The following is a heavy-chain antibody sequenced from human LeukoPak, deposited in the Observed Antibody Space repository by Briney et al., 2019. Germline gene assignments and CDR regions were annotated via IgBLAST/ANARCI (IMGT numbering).Heavy chain of an antibody. CDR2: INPSGGST. CDR3: ARGTRGYSGYDPSFDY. J-gene: IGHJ4*02. Sequence: ASVKVSCKASGYTFTSCYMHWVRQAPGQGLEWMGIINPSGGSTSYAQKFQGRVTMTRDTSTSTVYMELSSLRSEDTAVYYCARGTRGYSGYDPSFDYWGQGTLVTVSS. V-gene: IGHV1-46*01. D-gene: IGHD5-12*01. CDR1: GYTFTSCY.